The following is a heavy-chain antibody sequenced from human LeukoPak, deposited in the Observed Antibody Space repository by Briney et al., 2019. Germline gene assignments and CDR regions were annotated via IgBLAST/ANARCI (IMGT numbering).Heavy chain of an antibody. Sequence: PGGSLRLSCAASGFTFSNHWMSWVRQAPGKGLEWVANIKQDGSEKYYVDSVEGRFTISRDNAKNSLYLQMNSLRVEDTAVYYCARDKIVGATHFDYWGQGTLVTVSS. CDR2: IKQDGSEK. J-gene: IGHJ4*02. CDR3: ARDKIVGATHFDY. CDR1: GFTFSNHW. D-gene: IGHD1-26*01. V-gene: IGHV3-7*01.